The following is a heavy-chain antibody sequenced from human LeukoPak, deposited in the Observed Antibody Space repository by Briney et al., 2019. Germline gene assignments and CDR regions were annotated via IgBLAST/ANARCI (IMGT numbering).Heavy chain of an antibody. CDR3: ARGIGYRTPSDY. D-gene: IGHD5-24*01. CDR1: GYTFTGYY. CDR2: INPNSGGT. J-gene: IGHJ4*02. Sequence: ASVKVSCKASGYTFTGYYMHWVRQAPGQGLEGMGWINPNSGGTNYAQKFQGRVTMTRDTSISTAYMELSRLRSDDTAVYYCARGIGYRTPSDYWGQGTLVTVSS. V-gene: IGHV1-2*02.